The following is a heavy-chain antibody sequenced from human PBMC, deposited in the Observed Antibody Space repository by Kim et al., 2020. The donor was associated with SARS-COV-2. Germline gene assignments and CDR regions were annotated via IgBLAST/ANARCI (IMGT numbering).Heavy chain of an antibody. D-gene: IGHD3-9*01. CDR2: IVVGSGNT. J-gene: IGHJ4*02. Sequence: SVKVSCKASGFTFTSSAVQWVRQARGQRLEWIGWIVVGSGNTNYAQKFQERVTITRDMSTSTAYMELSSLRSEDTAVYYCAAAGADILTGYDFDYWGQGTLVTVSS. CDR1: GFTFTSSA. V-gene: IGHV1-58*01. CDR3: AAAGADILTGYDFDY.